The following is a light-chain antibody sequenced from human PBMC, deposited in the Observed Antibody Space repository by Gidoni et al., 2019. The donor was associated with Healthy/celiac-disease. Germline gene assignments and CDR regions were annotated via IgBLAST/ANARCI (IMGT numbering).Light chain of an antibody. J-gene: IGKJ4*01. CDR1: QSISSY. CDR3: QQSYSTPPLT. V-gene: IGKV1-39*01. CDR2: AAS. Sequence: DIQMTQSPPSLSASVGDRVTITCRSSQSISSYLNWYQQKPGKAPKLLIYAASSLQSGVPSRFSGSVSGTDFTLTISSLQPEDFATYYCQQSYSTPPLTFGGGTKVEIK.